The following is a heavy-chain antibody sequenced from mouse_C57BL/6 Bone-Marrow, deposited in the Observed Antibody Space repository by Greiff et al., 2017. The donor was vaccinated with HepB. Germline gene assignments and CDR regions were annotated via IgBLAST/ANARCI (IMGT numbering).Heavy chain of an antibody. CDR1: GYAFSSSW. V-gene: IGHV1-82*01. CDR3: ARNYGGSYWFDY. J-gene: IGHJ3*01. CDR2: IYPGDGDT. Sequence: QVQLQQSGPELVKPGASVKISCKASGYAFSSSWMNWVKQRPGKGLEWLGRIYPGDGDTNYNGKFKGKATLTADKSSSTAYIQLSSLTSEDSAVYVCARNYGGSYWFDYWGQGTLVTVSA. D-gene: IGHD1-1*01.